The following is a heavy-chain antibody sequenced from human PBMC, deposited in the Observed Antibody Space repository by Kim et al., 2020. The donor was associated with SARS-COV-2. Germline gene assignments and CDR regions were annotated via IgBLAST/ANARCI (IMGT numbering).Heavy chain of an antibody. CDR2: ITKIGGT. CDR1: GDSISDKA. J-gene: IGHJ4*02. Sequence: SETLSLTCSVSGDSISDKAWSWIRQPAGKGLEWIARITKIGGTAYNPSLQSRVTMSVDMSKTQFFLRLSIVTAADTAVYYCGKQASGVPAVWGQGILVTVSS. V-gene: IGHV4-4*07. CDR3: GKQASGVPAV. D-gene: IGHD2-8*01.